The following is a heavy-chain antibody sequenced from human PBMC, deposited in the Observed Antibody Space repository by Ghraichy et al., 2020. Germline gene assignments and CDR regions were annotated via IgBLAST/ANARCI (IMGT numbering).Heavy chain of an antibody. V-gene: IGHV3-33*08. J-gene: IGHJ6*02. CDR2: IWYDGSNK. D-gene: IGHD6-13*01. Sequence: GGSLRLSCAASGFTFSSYGMHWVRQAPGKGLEWVAVIWYDGSNKYYADSVKGRFTISRDNSKNTLYLQMNSLRAEDTAVYYCARGGAAAGTEGNYYYGMDVWGQGTTVTVSS. CDR1: GFTFSSYG. CDR3: ARGGAAAGTEGNYYYGMDV.